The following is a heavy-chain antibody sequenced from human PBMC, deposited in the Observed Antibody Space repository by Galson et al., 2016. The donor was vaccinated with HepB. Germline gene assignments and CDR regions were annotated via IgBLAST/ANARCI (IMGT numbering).Heavy chain of an antibody. D-gene: IGHD3-3*01. Sequence: TLSLTCTVSGDFVTGASFSWNWIRHPPGKGLEWIGNIHHTGATYSNPSLESRVTISLDRSKKQFSLRLTSVTAADTAVYYCAREFLEDDSGWREAFDIWGQGTSVTVS. J-gene: IGHJ3*02. CDR1: GDFVTGASFS. CDR2: IHHTGAT. CDR3: AREFLEDDSGWREAFDI. V-gene: IGHV4-30-2*01.